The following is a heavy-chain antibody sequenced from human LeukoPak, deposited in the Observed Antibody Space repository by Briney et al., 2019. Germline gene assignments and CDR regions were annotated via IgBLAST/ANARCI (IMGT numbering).Heavy chain of an antibody. J-gene: IGHJ6*04. Sequence: GGSLRLTCVASGFTFSDCYMSWIRQAPGKGLEWISYMSNSGHIIHYADSVKGRFTMSRDNAKNSLFLQMSSLRADDTAVYYCPKPPRGRSIFSPYYYYGLDVWVKGTTVTFS. V-gene: IGHV3-11*01. D-gene: IGHD3-3*01. CDR3: PKPPRGRSIFSPYYYYGLDV. CDR2: MSNSGHII. CDR1: GFTFSDCY.